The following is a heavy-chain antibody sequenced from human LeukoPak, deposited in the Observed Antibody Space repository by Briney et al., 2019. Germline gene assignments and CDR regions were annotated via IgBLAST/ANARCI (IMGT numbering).Heavy chain of an antibody. CDR1: GFTFSSYA. J-gene: IGHJ4*02. CDR3: ARAGYFDWLLWGGFDY. CDR2: ISYDGSNK. V-gene: IGHV3-30*04. Sequence: GRSLRLSCAASGFTFSSYAMHWVRKAPGKGLEWVAVISYDGSNKYYADSVKGRFTISRDNSKNTLYLQMNSLRAEDTAVYYCARAGYFDWLLWGGFDYWGQGTLVTVSS. D-gene: IGHD3-9*01.